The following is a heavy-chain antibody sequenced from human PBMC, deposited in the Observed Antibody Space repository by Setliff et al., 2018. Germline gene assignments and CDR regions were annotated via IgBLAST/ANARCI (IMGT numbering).Heavy chain of an antibody. CDR2: ISVYSGDA. J-gene: IGHJ4*02. CDR3: ARDPTNHFWSAYWPF. D-gene: IGHD3-3*02. CDR1: GYTFTTYG. V-gene: IGHV1-18*01. Sequence: ASVKVSCKTSGYTFTTYGISWLRQAPGQGLEWMGWISVYSGDASYAQKFQGRVTMTADTSTSTVYMELRSLRSDDTAVYFCARDPTNHFWSAYWPFWGQGTLVTVSS.